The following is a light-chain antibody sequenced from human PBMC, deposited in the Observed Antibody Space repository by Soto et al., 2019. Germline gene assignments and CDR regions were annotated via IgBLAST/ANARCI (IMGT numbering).Light chain of an antibody. J-gene: IGKJ4*02. CDR3: QQYGALPPT. Sequence: EIVLTQFPGALSLSPGERVTLSCRASQTVSNTYLAWYQQKSGQAPKFLIYGASNRATGIPDRFSGSGSGTDFTLTISRLEHEDLAVYYCQQYGALPPTFGGGTKVEIK. CDR1: QTVSNTY. V-gene: IGKV3-20*01. CDR2: GAS.